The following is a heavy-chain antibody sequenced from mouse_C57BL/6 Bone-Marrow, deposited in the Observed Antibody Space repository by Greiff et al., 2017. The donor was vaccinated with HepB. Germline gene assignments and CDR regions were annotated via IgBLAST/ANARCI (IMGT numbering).Heavy chain of an antibody. CDR3: ARSLPFCYYAMDY. D-gene: IGHD6-1*01. Sequence: QVQLQQSGAELARPGASVKLSCKASGYTFTSYGISWVKQRTGQGLEWIGEIYPRSGNTYYNEKFKGKATLTADKSSSPAYMELRSLTSEDTAVYFCARSLPFCYYAMDYWGQGTSVTVSS. CDR1: GYTFTSYG. J-gene: IGHJ4*01. CDR2: IYPRSGNT. V-gene: IGHV1-81*01.